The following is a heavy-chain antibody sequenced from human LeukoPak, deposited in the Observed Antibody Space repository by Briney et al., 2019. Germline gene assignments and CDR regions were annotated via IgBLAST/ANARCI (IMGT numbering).Heavy chain of an antibody. CDR1: GGSIRSYF. CDR2: IYPSGST. Sequence: SETLSLTCTVSGGSIRSYFWSWIRQPAGKGLEWIGRIYPSGSTNYNPSPKSRVTMSVDTSKNQFSLNLNSVTAADTVLYYCARSSGSFTSFDYWGQGTLVTVSS. D-gene: IGHD3-22*01. CDR3: ARSSGSFTSFDY. J-gene: IGHJ4*02. V-gene: IGHV4-4*07.